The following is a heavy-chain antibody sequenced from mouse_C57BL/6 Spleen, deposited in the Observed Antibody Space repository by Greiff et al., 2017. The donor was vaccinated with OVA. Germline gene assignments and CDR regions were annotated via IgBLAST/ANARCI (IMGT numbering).Heavy chain of an antibody. Sequence: VKLMESGAELARPGASVKLSCKASGYTFTSYGISWVKQRTGQGLEWIGEIYPRSGNTYYNEKFKGKATLTADKSSSTAYMELRSLTSEDSAVYFCASEAYGGSWGQGTSVTVSS. CDR1: GYTFTSYG. CDR2: IYPRSGNT. J-gene: IGHJ4*01. D-gene: IGHD1-1*01. CDR3: ASEAYGGS. V-gene: IGHV1-81*01.